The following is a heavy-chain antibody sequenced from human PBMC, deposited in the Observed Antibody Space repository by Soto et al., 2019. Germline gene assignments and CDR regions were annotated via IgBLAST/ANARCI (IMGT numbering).Heavy chain of an antibody. Sequence: QVQLVEAGGGVGQPGTSLRLSCAASGFTFKTHAMHWVRQAPGKGLEWVAVIAYDGNEKFYADSVKGRFTISRDNSKNALYLQINTLRNEDTAVYYCGKAVADYVPSSYGVDVWGQGTTVTVSS. V-gene: IGHV3-30*18. D-gene: IGHD3-10*02. CDR3: GKAVADYVPSSYGVDV. CDR1: GFTFKTHA. J-gene: IGHJ6*02. CDR2: IAYDGNEK.